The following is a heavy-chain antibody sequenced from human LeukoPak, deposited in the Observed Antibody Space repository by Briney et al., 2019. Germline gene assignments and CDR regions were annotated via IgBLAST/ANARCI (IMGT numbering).Heavy chain of an antibody. CDR1: GGSFSGYY. Sequence: PSETLSLTCAVYGGSFSGYYWSWIRQPPGKGLEWIGEINHSGSTNYNPSLKSRVTISVDTSKNQFSLKLSSVTAADTAVYYCARAYYDFWSGYLGYMDVWGKGTTVTVSS. CDR2: INHSGST. J-gene: IGHJ6*03. CDR3: ARAYYDFWSGYLGYMDV. D-gene: IGHD3-3*01. V-gene: IGHV4-34*01.